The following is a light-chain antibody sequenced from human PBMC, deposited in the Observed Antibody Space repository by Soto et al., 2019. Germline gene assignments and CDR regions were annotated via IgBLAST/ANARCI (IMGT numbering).Light chain of an antibody. CDR3: QQYNIWRSIT. CDR1: QSVRNK. CDR2: DTS. Sequence: IVVSRSPATLSVSPLEIVTLSCMASQSVRNKVAWYQQKPGQTPRVIIYDTSTRAADIPARFSGSGYGTYFTLTISSLQSEDFAVYYCQQYNIWRSITFGPGTRLEIK. J-gene: IGKJ5*01. V-gene: IGKV3-15*01.